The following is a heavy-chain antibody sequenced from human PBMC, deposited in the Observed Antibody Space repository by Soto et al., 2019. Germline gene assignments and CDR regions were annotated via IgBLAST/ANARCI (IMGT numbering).Heavy chain of an antibody. CDR1: GGSISSYY. V-gene: IGHV4-59*01. D-gene: IGHD6-13*01. CDR3: ARIGRSIAAAFDY. CDR2: IYYSGST. Sequence: PSETLSPTSTVSGGSISSYYWSWIRQPPGKGLEWIGYIYYSGSTNYNPSLKSRVTISVDTSKNQFTLKLSSVTAADTAVYYCARIGRSIAAAFDYWGQGTLVTVSS. J-gene: IGHJ4*02.